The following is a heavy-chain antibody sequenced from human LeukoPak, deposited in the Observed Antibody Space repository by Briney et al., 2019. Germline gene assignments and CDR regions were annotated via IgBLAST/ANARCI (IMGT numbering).Heavy chain of an antibody. Sequence: GGSLRLSCAASGITFSSYAMHWVRQAPGKGLEWVAFIRYDGSNKYYADSVKGRFTISRDNAKKSLYLQMNSLRAEDTAVYYCARDQSSVAGTTYNWFDPWGQGTLVTVSS. CDR3: ARDQSSVAGTTYNWFDP. D-gene: IGHD6-19*01. V-gene: IGHV3-30*02. CDR2: IRYDGSNK. J-gene: IGHJ5*02. CDR1: GITFSSYA.